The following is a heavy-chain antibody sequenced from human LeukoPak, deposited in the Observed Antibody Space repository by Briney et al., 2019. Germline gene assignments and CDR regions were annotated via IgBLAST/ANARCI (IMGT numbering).Heavy chain of an antibody. V-gene: IGHV1-3*01. CDR2: INAGNGNT. Sequence: ASVKVSCKASGYTFTSYAMHWVRQAPGQRLEWMGWINAGNGNTKYSQKFQGRVTITTDTSTSTAYMELRSLRSDDTAVYYCARHTGSGSYYNRFINWFDPWGQGTLVTVSS. D-gene: IGHD3-10*01. CDR3: ARHTGSGSYYNRFINWFDP. CDR1: GYTFTSYA. J-gene: IGHJ5*02.